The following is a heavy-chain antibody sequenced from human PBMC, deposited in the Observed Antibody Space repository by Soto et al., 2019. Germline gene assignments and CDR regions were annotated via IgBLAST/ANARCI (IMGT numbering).Heavy chain of an antibody. CDR3: AHIDYYDSSGYRGDAFDI. CDR1: GFSLSTSGVG. J-gene: IGHJ3*02. CDR2: IYWKDDK. Sequence: QITLKESGPTLVNPTQTLTLTCTFSGFSLSTSGVGVGWIRQPPGQALELLAPIYWKDDKRYSPSLKSRLTITKDTSKHHVFLRMTNMEPVDTATYCCAHIDYYDSSGYRGDAFDIWVQGTMVTVSS. V-gene: IGHV2-5*01. D-gene: IGHD3-22*01.